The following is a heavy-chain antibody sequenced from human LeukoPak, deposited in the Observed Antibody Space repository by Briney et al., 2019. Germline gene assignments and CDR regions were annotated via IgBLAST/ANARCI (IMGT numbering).Heavy chain of an antibody. V-gene: IGHV1-8*01. J-gene: IGHJ5*02. CDR2: VHPNGGNT. CDR3: ARGPRNDP. Sequence: ASVKVSCKTSGYPFTTWEINWVRPAAGQGLEWMGWVHPNGGNTAYAQKFQGRVTMTRDTSISTAHMELSGLTSDDTAVYFCARGPRNDPWGQGTLVTVSS. CDR1: GYPFTTWE. D-gene: IGHD1-14*01.